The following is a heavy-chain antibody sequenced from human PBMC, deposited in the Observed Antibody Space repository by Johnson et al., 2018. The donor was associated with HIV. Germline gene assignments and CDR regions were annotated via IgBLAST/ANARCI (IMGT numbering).Heavy chain of an antibody. CDR2: ISYDGSNK. Sequence: QVQVVESGGGVVQPGRSLRLSCAASGFTFSSYAMHWVRQAPGKGLEWVAVISYDGSNKYYADSVKGRFTISRDNAKNSLYLQMNSLRAEDTALYYCAKDIWQYMYGAFDVWGQGTMVTVSS. D-gene: IGHD2-8*01. V-gene: IGHV3-30*04. CDR3: AKDIWQYMYGAFDV. CDR1: GFTFSSYA. J-gene: IGHJ3*01.